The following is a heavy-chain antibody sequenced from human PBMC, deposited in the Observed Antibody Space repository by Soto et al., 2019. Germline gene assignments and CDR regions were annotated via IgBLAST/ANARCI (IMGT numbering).Heavy chain of an antibody. CDR3: ARPAWGDYFDY. Sequence: GASVKVSCKASGYTFTSYPIHWVRQAPGQRLEWMGWINAGNGNAKYSQKFQGRITLTRDTSATTAYMELSSLRSEDTAVYYCARPAWGDYFDYWGQGTLVTVSS. V-gene: IGHV1-3*01. J-gene: IGHJ4*02. CDR2: INAGNGNA. CDR1: GYTFTSYP. D-gene: IGHD7-27*01.